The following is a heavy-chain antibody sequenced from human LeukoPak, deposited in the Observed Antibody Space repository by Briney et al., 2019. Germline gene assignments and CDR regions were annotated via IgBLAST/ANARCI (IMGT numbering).Heavy chain of an antibody. Sequence: SETLSLTCTVSGDSISTSNSYWGWIRQPPGKGLEWIGSIYYSGSTYYNPSLKSRVTISVDTSKNQFSLKLSSVTAADTAVYYCARGRIFGAFDYWGQGTLVTVSS. CDR2: IYYSGST. J-gene: IGHJ4*02. D-gene: IGHD3-10*02. CDR1: GDSISTSNSY. V-gene: IGHV4-39*07. CDR3: ARGRIFGAFDY.